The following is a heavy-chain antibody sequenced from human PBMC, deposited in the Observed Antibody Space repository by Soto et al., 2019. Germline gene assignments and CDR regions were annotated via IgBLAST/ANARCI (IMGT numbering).Heavy chain of an antibody. Sequence: ASVKVSCKTSGYTFTNYGISWVRQAPGQGLEWMGWISAHTGNTNYSQKFQGRVTMTTDRSTSTTYLELRSLRSDDTAVYYCARVLGYNSSWWRHTAFDIWGQGTRVTVSS. J-gene: IGHJ3*02. D-gene: IGHD6-13*01. CDR2: ISAHTGNT. CDR3: ARVLGYNSSWWRHTAFDI. CDR1: GYTFTNYG. V-gene: IGHV1-18*01.